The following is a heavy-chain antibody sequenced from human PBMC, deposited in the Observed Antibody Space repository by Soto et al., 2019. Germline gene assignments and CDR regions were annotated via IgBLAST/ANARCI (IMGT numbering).Heavy chain of an antibody. Sequence: SGPTLVNPTQTLTLTCTFSGFSLSTSGMYVSWIRQPPGKALEWLALIYWDDDKRYSPSLKSRLTITKDTSKNQVVLTMTNMDPVDTATYYCAHRLPTYDDYGDYDWFDPWGQGTLVTVSS. J-gene: IGHJ5*02. CDR1: GFSLSTSGMY. CDR3: AHRLPTYDDYGDYDWFDP. CDR2: IYWDDDK. V-gene: IGHV2-5*08. D-gene: IGHD4-17*01.